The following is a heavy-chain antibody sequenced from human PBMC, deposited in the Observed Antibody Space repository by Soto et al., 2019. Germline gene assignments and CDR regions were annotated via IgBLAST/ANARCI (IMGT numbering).Heavy chain of an antibody. J-gene: IGHJ5*02. Sequence: ASVKVSCKASGYTFTGYYMHWVRQAPGQGLEWMGWINPNSGGTNYAQKFQGWVTMTRDTSISTAYMELSRLRSDDTAVYYCARVGSSSSNNWFDPWGQGTLVTV. CDR3: ARVGSSSSNNWFDP. CDR1: GYTFTGYY. CDR2: INPNSGGT. D-gene: IGHD6-13*01. V-gene: IGHV1-2*04.